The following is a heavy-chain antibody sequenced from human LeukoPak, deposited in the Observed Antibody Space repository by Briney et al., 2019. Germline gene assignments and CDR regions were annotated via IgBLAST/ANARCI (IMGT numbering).Heavy chain of an antibody. CDR2: FDPEDGET. D-gene: IGHD3-3*01. Sequence: ASVKVSCKASGYTLTELSMHWVRQAPGKGLEWMGGFDPEDGETIYAQKFQGRVTMTEDTSTDTAYMELSSLRSEDTAVYYCARVDYDFWSGPGEDYYYYMDVWGKGTTVTVSS. CDR1: GYTLTELS. CDR3: ARVDYDFWSGPGEDYYYYMDV. V-gene: IGHV1-24*01. J-gene: IGHJ6*03.